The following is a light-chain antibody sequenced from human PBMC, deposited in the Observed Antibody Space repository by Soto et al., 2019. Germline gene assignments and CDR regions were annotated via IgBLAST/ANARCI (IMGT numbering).Light chain of an antibody. CDR1: QSVSSY. CDR2: DAS. Sequence: EIVLTQSPVTLSLSPGERATLSCRAGQSVSSYLAWFQQKPGQAPRLLIFDASNRATGIPARFSGSGSGTDVTLTISSLEPEDFAVYYCQQTSKWPLTFGGGTKVEIK. CDR3: QQTSKWPLT. V-gene: IGKV3-11*01. J-gene: IGKJ4*01.